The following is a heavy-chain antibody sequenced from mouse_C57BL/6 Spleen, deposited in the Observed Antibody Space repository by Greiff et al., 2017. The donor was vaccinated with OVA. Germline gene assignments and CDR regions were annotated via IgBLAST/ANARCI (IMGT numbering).Heavy chain of an antibody. D-gene: IGHD1-1*01. Sequence: VQLQQSGAELVRPGASVKLSCTASGFNIKDYYMHWVKQRPEQGLEWIGRIDPEDGDTEYAPKFQGKATMTADKSSNTAYLQLSSLTSEDTAVDYCTTVIATGFDYWGKGTTLTVS. CDR1: GFNIKDYY. CDR2: IDPEDGDT. V-gene: IGHV14-1*01. J-gene: IGHJ2*01. CDR3: TTVIATGFDY.